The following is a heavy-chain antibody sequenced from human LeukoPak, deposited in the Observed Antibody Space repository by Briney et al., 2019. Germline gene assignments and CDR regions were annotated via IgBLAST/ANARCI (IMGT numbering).Heavy chain of an antibody. D-gene: IGHD6-19*01. CDR2: ISYDGSNK. CDR1: GFTFDDYA. Sequence: GGSLRLSCAASGFTFDDYAMHWVRQAPGKGLEWVAVISYDGSNKYYADSVKGRFTISRDNSKNTLYLQMNSLRAEDTAVYYCASPRRLDLDYWGQGTLVTVSS. CDR3: ASPRRLDLDY. J-gene: IGHJ4*02. V-gene: IGHV3-30-3*01.